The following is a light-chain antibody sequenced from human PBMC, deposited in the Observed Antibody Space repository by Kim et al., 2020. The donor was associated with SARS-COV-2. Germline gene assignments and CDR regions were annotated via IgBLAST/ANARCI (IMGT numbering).Light chain of an antibody. Sequence: EIVMTQSPPTLSVSPGDRATLSCRASQDITNSLAWYQQKPGQAPRLLIYGATTRATGVPVRFSGRQSGTEFTLTISSLQSEDFAVYYCQQYRTWPLFGPGTKLE. J-gene: IGKJ2*01. CDR2: GAT. CDR1: QDITNS. CDR3: QQYRTWPL. V-gene: IGKV3-15*01.